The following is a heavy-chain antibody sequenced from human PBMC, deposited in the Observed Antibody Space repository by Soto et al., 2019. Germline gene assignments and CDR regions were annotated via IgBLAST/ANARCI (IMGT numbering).Heavy chain of an antibody. J-gene: IGHJ4*02. CDR2: IWYDGSNK. CDR3: AKDPGSGYDSDYFDY. CDR1: GFTFSSYG. Sequence: GGSLRLSCAASGFTFSSYGMHWVRQAPGKGLEWVAVIWYDGSNKYYADSVKGRFTISRDNSKNTLYLQMNSLRAEDTAVYYCAKDPGSGYDSDYFDYWGQGTLVTVSS. V-gene: IGHV3-33*06. D-gene: IGHD5-12*01.